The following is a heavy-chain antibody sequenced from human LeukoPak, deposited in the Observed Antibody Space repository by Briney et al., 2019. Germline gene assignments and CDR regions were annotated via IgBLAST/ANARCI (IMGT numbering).Heavy chain of an antibody. CDR1: GYTFTSYG. Sequence: ASVKVSCKASGYTFTSYGISWVRQAPGQGLEWMGWISAYNGNTNYAQKLQGRVTMTTDTSTSTAYMELRSLRSDDTAVYYCARDQEGIVGAKIFDYWGQGILVTVSS. CDR2: ISAYNGNT. D-gene: IGHD1-26*01. J-gene: IGHJ4*02. CDR3: ARDQEGIVGAKIFDY. V-gene: IGHV1-18*01.